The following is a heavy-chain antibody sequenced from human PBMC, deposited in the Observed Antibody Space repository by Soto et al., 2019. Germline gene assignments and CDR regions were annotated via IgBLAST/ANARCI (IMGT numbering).Heavy chain of an antibody. CDR3: AREIIALMGAIRWFDP. D-gene: IGHD2-8*01. Sequence: EVQLVESGGGLVQPGGSLRLSCAASGFTFTSHWMHWVRQAPGNGPVWVSRINGDGTSISYADSVKGRLTISRDNAKNTLYLQMSSLRAEYTAVYYCAREIIALMGAIRWFDPWGQGNLVNVSS. CDR2: INGDGTSI. J-gene: IGHJ5*02. CDR1: GFTFTSHW. V-gene: IGHV3-74*01.